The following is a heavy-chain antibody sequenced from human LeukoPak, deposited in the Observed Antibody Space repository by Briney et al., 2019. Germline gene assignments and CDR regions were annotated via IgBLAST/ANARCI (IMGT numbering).Heavy chain of an antibody. CDR3: ARDSWELPLDY. V-gene: IGHV1-69*04. Sequence: RWASVKVSCKASGGTFSSYAISWVRQAPGQGLEWMGRIIPILGIANYAQKFQGGVTITADKSTSTAYMELSSLRSEDTAVYYCARDSWELPLDYWGQGTLVTVSS. J-gene: IGHJ4*02. CDR1: GGTFSSYA. CDR2: IIPILGIA. D-gene: IGHD1-26*01.